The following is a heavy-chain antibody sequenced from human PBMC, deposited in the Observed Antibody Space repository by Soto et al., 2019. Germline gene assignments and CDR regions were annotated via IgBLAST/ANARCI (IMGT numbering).Heavy chain of an antibody. D-gene: IGHD1-26*01. Sequence: QVQLVESGGGVVHPGKSLRLSCAASGFTFSNYGMHWVRQPPGKGLEWVAIIWYDGVKTYFADSVKGRFTISRDNSKNTLYLQMNSLRGEDTAVYYCARDSGVGAIHGDALDSWGQGTMVTVSS. CDR1: GFTFSNYG. CDR3: ARDSGVGAIHGDALDS. CDR2: IWYDGVKT. V-gene: IGHV3-33*01. J-gene: IGHJ3*02.